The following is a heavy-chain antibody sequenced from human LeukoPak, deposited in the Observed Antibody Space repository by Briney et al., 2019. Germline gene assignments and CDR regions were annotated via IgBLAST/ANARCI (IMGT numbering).Heavy chain of an antibody. CDR3: GREGHYDILTGYSPVEYYYYFMDV. V-gene: IGHV3-30*04. J-gene: IGHJ6*03. CDR1: GFTFSHYS. CDR2: ISSDGNDK. D-gene: IGHD3-9*01. Sequence: PGGSLRLSCAASGFTFSHYSLHWVRQAPGKGLEWVGVISSDGNDKHHADSVKGRFTISRDNSGDTLYLEMSSLRPEDTAIYYCGREGHYDILTGYSPVEYYYYFMDVWGKGTTVTVSS.